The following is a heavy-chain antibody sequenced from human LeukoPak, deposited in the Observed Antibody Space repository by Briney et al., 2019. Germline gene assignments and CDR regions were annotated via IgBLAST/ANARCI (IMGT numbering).Heavy chain of an antibody. D-gene: IGHD6-19*01. Sequence: ASVKVSCKASGYTFTSYGISWVRQAPGQGLEWLGWISAYNGNTNYAQKLQGRVTMTTDTSTSTAYMELRSLRSDDTAVYYCARDSSGYNWFDPWGQGTLVTVSS. CDR3: ARDSSGYNWFDP. CDR1: GYTFTSYG. V-gene: IGHV1-18*01. CDR2: ISAYNGNT. J-gene: IGHJ5*02.